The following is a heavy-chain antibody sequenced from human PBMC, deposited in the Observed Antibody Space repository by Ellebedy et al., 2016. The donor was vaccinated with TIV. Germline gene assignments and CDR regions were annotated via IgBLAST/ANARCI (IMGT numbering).Heavy chain of an antibody. J-gene: IGHJ6*02. CDR3: ARERHYGDSPNYYYYYGMDV. D-gene: IGHD4-17*01. CDR1: GFTFSSYS. CDR2: ISSSSSTI. Sequence: GESLKISXAASGFTFSSYSMNWVRQAPGKGLEWVSYISSSSSTIYYADSVKGRFTISRDNAKNSLYLQMNSLRAEDTAVYYCARERHYGDSPNYYYYYGMDVWGQGTTVTVSS. V-gene: IGHV3-48*04.